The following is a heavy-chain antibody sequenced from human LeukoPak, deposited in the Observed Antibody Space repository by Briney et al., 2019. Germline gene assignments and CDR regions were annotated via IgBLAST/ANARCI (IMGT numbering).Heavy chain of an antibody. J-gene: IGHJ4*02. CDR3: ARDLNYGDSDY. CDR1: GFIFSNYA. V-gene: IGHV3-30*02. D-gene: IGHD4-17*01. Sequence: GGSLRLSCAASGFIFSNYAMQWVRQAPGMGLEWVAFIRYDGGNTYYADSVKGRFTISRDNSKNTMYLQMNSLNAEDTAVYYCARDLNYGDSDYWGQGTLVTVSS. CDR2: IRYDGGNT.